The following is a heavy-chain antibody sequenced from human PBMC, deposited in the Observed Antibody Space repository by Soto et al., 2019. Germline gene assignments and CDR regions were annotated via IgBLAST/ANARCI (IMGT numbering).Heavy chain of an antibody. V-gene: IGHV4-61*01. Sequence: SETLSLTCTVSGDSVNSGNYYWSWMRQPPGKGLEWIGHIYYSGNTNYSPSLKSRITISLDTTNNQFSLNLNSVTAADTAVYYCARVPVDTYMIYWSDPWGQGTLVT. CDR1: GDSVNSGNYY. J-gene: IGHJ5*01. D-gene: IGHD3-16*01. CDR3: ARVPVDTYMIYWSDP. CDR2: IYYSGNT.